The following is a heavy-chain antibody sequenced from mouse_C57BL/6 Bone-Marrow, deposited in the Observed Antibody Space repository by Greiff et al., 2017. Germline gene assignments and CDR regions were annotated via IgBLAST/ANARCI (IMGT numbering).Heavy chain of an antibody. Sequence: QVQLQQPGAELVRPGSSVKLSCKASGYTFTSYWMHWVKQRPIQGLEWIGNINPSDSETHYNQKFKDKATLTVDKSSSTAYMQLSSLASEDSAVFYCARGGGFHGFACWGQGTLVTVSA. CDR1: GYTFTSYW. V-gene: IGHV1-52*01. CDR2: INPSDSET. D-gene: IGHD1-2*01. J-gene: IGHJ3*01. CDR3: ARGGGFHGFAC.